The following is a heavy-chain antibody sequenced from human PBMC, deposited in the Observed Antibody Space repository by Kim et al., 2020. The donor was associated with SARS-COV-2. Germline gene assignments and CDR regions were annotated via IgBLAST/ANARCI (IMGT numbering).Heavy chain of an antibody. CDR2: ET. J-gene: IGHJ6*03. CDR3: ARHGSYMDV. Sequence: ETRYSPSFQGQVTISADKSISTAYLQWSSLKASDTAMYYCARHGSYMDVWGKGTTVTVSS. V-gene: IGHV5-51*01.